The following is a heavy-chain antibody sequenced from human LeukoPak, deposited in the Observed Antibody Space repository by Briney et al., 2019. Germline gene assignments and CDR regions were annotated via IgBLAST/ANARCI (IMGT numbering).Heavy chain of an antibody. J-gene: IGHJ6*03. Sequence: ASVKVSCKASGGTFSSYAISWVRQAPGQGLEWRGGIIPIFGTANYAQKFQGRVTITTDESTSTAYMELSSLRSEDTAVYYCATQGKGASTIHYYYYYMDVWGKGTTVTVSS. CDR2: IIPIFGTA. CDR1: GGTFSSYA. CDR3: ATQGKGASTIHYYYYYMDV. V-gene: IGHV1-69*05. D-gene: IGHD5/OR15-5a*01.